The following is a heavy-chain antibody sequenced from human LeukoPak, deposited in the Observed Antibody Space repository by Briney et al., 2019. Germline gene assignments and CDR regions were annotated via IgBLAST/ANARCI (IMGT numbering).Heavy chain of an antibody. J-gene: IGHJ4*02. D-gene: IGHD6-19*01. CDR1: GFTFSSYS. V-gene: IGHV3-21*01. CDR3: ARGKWLGPGGYYFDY. Sequence: GGSLRLSCAASGFTFSSYSMNWVRQAPGKGLEWVSSISSSSSYIYYADSVKGRFTISRDNAKNSLYLQMNSLRAEDTAVYYCARGKWLGPGGYYFDYWGQGTLVTVSS. CDR2: ISSSSSYI.